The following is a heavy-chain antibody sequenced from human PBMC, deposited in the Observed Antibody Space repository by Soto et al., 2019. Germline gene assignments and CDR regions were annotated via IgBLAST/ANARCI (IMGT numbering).Heavy chain of an antibody. J-gene: IGHJ5*02. CDR2: IYWVGTE. CDR1: GFSLTSNGVG. D-gene: IGHD6-13*01. V-gene: IGHV2-5*02. CDR3: APAGYGSANWHAP. Sequence: QISLKESGPPLVQPTQTLTLTCTFSGFSLTSNGVGVGWIRQPPGKALEWLALIYWVGTEAYRPSLKARLTLPKDTAKTQVGLTMTYMDPVAPATYSSAPAGYGSANWHAPCGQGTLVTVSS.